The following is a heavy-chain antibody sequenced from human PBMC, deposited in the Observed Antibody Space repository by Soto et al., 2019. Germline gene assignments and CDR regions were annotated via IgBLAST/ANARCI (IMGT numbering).Heavy chain of an antibody. Sequence: QVQLVESGGGVVQPGGSLRLSCAASGFTFSSYGMHWVRQAPGKGLEWVAIISYDGSNTYYADSVKGRFTISRDNSKNTLYLQMNSLRAEDTSVYYCAKEGGLSGSYYISSSYYFDYWGQGTLVTVSS. D-gene: IGHD1-26*01. V-gene: IGHV3-30*18. CDR2: ISYDGSNT. J-gene: IGHJ4*02. CDR3: AKEGGLSGSYYISSSYYFDY. CDR1: GFTFSSYG.